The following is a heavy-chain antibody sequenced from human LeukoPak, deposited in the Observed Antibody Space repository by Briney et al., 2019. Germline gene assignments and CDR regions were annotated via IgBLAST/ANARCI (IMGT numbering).Heavy chain of an antibody. CDR3: ASLQSSFYSTDV. D-gene: IGHD6-19*01. CDR2: ISYSGTT. V-gene: IGHV4-31*02. Sequence: SQTLSLTCTVSSGSVSSGNNYWSWIRQSPGKGLEWIGYISYSGTTYYNPTLKSRLTISLDTSENQFSLKLTSVTAADTAVYYCASLQSSFYSTDVWGRGATVTVSS. CDR1: SGSVSSGNNY. J-gene: IGHJ6*03.